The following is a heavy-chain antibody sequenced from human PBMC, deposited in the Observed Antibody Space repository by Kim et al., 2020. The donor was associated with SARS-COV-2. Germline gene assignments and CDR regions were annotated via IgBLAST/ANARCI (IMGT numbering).Heavy chain of an antibody. V-gene: IGHV1-69*13. CDR2: IIPSFGTA. Sequence: SVKVSCKASGCTFSSYAISWVCQAPGQGLEWMGGIIPSFGTANYAQKFQGRVTITADESTSTAYMELSSLRSEDTAVYYCARGYCSSTSCPRSNSYYGMDVWGQGTTVTVSS. CDR3: ARGYCSSTSCPRSNSYYGMDV. J-gene: IGHJ6*02. D-gene: IGHD2-2*01. CDR1: GCTFSSYA.